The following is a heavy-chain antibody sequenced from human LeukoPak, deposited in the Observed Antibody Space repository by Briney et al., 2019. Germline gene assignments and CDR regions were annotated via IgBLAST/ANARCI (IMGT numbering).Heavy chain of an antibody. J-gene: IGHJ4*02. CDR2: INHSGST. CDR1: GGSFSGYY. CDR3: ARYSAAAASYFDY. Sequence: PSETLSLTCAVYGGSFSGYYWSWIRQPPGKGLEWIGEINHSGSTKYNPSLKSRVTISVDTSKNQFSLKLSSVTAADTAVYYCARYSAAAASYFDYWGQGTLVTVSS. V-gene: IGHV4-34*01. D-gene: IGHD6-13*01.